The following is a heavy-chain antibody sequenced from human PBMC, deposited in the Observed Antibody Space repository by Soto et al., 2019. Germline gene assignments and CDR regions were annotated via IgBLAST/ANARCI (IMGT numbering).Heavy chain of an antibody. CDR1: GYTFTTYD. Sequence: QVQLVQSGADVKKPGASVKVSCKASGYTFTTYDITWVRQAPGQGLEWMGWISGYNGNTNYAQSLQGRATVTTDTSTSTSYMELRSLRSDDTAGYYCARGSGSGSYGMNVWGKGTTVPVSS. V-gene: IGHV1-18*01. CDR3: ARGSGSGSYGMNV. CDR2: ISGYNGNT. J-gene: IGHJ6*04. D-gene: IGHD3-10*01.